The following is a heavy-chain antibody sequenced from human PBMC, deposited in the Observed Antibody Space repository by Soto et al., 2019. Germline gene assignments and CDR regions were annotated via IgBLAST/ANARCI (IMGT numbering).Heavy chain of an antibody. D-gene: IGHD2-21*02. J-gene: IGHJ3*02. V-gene: IGHV1-2*04. CDR3: ARDMAYCGGDCSLRGSDAFDI. Sequence: PSVKVSCKASGYTFTGYYMHWVRQAPGQGLERMGWINPNSGGTNYAQKFQGWVTMTRDTSISTAYMELSRLRSDDTAVYYCARDMAYCGGDCSLRGSDAFDIWGQGTMVTVSS. CDR1: GYTFTGYY. CDR2: INPNSGGT.